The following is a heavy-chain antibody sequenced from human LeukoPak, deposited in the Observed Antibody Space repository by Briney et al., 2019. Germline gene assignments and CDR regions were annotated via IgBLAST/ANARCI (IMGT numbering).Heavy chain of an antibody. Sequence: SETLSLTCNVSGDSINSGGFYWNWIRQPPGKGLEWIAYIHQSGITVSNPSLKSRLTLSLDASKNQFSLRLTSVTVADTAVYYCARDLEYCSTTSCFTWGQGTLVTVSS. D-gene: IGHD2-2*01. J-gene: IGHJ5*02. CDR2: IHQSGIT. CDR3: ARDLEYCSTTSCFT. CDR1: GDSINSGGFY. V-gene: IGHV4-30-2*01.